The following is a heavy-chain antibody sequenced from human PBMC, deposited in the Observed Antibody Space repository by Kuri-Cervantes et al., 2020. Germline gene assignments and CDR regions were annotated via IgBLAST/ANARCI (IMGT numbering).Heavy chain of an antibody. CDR1: GYTFTSYD. J-gene: IGHJ6*03. D-gene: IGHD3-3*01. Sequence: ASVKVSCKASGYTFTSYDINWVRQATGQGLEWMGWINRNSGNTGYAQKFQGRVTMTRNTSISTAYMELRSLRPDDTAVYYCARGVLEWLFPVPYYYYYYMDVWGKGTTVTVSS. V-gene: IGHV1-8*01. CDR2: INRNSGNT. CDR3: ARGVLEWLFPVPYYYYYYMDV.